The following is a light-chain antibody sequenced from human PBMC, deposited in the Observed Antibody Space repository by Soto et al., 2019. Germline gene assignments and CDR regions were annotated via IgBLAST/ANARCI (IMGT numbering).Light chain of an antibody. CDR1: QSVTSSY. CDR2: GAS. V-gene: IGKV3D-20*02. J-gene: IGKJ1*01. Sequence: EIVLTQSPGTLSLSPGERATLSCRASQSVTSSYLAWYQQKPGQAPRLVMYGASIRTSGIPDRFSGSGSGTDFTLTISRLEPEDFAVYYCQQRSNWWTFGQGTKVDIK. CDR3: QQRSNWWT.